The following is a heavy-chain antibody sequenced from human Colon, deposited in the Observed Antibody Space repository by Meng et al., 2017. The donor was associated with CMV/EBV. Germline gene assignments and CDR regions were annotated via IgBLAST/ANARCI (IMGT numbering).Heavy chain of an antibody. Sequence: QWQLMPSGAGVKAPGASVTTSSNAAGSTFSGYYMRGVRRAPRQGLEWMGWIRSDGRATNYAQKFRGRVTMTRDASVSPAYMELSGLTSDDTAVYFCVRRSGWSLFDSWGPGALVTVSS. CDR2: IRSDGRAT. CDR1: GSTFSGYY. CDR3: VRRSGWSLFDS. D-gene: IGHD6-19*01. V-gene: IGHV1-2*02. J-gene: IGHJ4*02.